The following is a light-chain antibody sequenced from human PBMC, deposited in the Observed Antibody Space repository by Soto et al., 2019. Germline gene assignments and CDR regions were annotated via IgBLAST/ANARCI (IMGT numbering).Light chain of an antibody. V-gene: IGKV3-20*01. CDR3: QQYGSSPT. CDR1: QSVSSSY. Sequence: EIVLTQSPGTLSLSPGERATLSCRASQSVSSSYLAWYQQKPGQAPRLLIYGASSRATGIPDRFSGSGSGTDFPLTISRREPEDFAVYYCQQYGSSPTFGGGTKVEIK. J-gene: IGKJ4*01. CDR2: GAS.